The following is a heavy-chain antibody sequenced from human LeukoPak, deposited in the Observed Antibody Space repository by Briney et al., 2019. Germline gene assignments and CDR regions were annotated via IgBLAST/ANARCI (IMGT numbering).Heavy chain of an antibody. CDR2: IYTGGST. J-gene: IGHJ4*02. Sequence: SQTLSLTCTVSGGSISSGSYYWSWIRQPAGKGLEWIGRIYTGGSTNYNPSLKSRVTISVDTSKNQFSLKPSSVTAADTAVYYCARDRSVGATMSVFDYWGQGTLVTVSS. CDR1: GGSISSGSYY. D-gene: IGHD1-26*01. V-gene: IGHV4-61*02. CDR3: ARDRSVGATMSVFDY.